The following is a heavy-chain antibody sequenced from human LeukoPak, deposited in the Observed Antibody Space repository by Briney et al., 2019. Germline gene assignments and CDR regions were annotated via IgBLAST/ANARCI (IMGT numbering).Heavy chain of an antibody. CDR3: ALKGHYYYGMDV. CDR2: IYHSGST. J-gene: IGHJ6*02. CDR1: GGYS. Sequence: SETLSLTCAVSGGYSWSWIRQPPGKGLEWIGYIYHSGSTYYNPSLKSRVTISVDTSKNQFSLKLSSVTAADTAVYYCALKGHYYYGMDVWGQGTTVTVSS. V-gene: IGHV4-30-2*01.